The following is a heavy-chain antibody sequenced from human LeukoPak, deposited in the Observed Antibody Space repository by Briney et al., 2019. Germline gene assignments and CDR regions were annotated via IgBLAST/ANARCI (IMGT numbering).Heavy chain of an antibody. D-gene: IGHD5-12*01. Sequence: PSETLSLTCTASGGSISSYYWSWIRQPPGKGLEWIGYIYYSGSTNYNPSLKSRVTISVDTSKNQFSLKLSSVTAADTAVYYCARGNSGYDGSWFDPWGQGTLVTVSS. CDR1: GGSISSYY. J-gene: IGHJ5*02. V-gene: IGHV4-59*01. CDR3: ARGNSGYDGSWFDP. CDR2: IYYSGST.